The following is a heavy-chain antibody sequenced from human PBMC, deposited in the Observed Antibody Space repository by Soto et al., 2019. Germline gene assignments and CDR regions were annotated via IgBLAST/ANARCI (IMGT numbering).Heavy chain of an antibody. J-gene: IGHJ6*03. CDR2: INPSGGST. CDR1: GYTFTSYY. Sequence: QVQLVQSGAEVKKPGASVKVSCKASGYTFTSYYMHWVRQAPGQGLEWMGIINPSGGSTSYAQKFQGRVTMTRDTSTSTVYMELSSLRSEDTAVYYCARSPRGKLLLYYYYYMDVWGKGTTVTVSS. V-gene: IGHV1-46*03. D-gene: IGHD2-15*01. CDR3: ARSPRGKLLLYYYYYMDV.